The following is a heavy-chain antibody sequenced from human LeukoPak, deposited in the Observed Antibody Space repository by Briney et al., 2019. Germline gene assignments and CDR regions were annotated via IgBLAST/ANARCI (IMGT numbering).Heavy chain of an antibody. V-gene: IGHV4-59*08. D-gene: IGHD6-13*01. CDR3: ARQYSSSTSFDP. Sequence: SETLSLTCTVSGGSISSHYWSWIRQPPGKGLEWIGYIYYSGSTNYNPSLKSRVTISVDTSKNQFSLKLSSVTAADTAVYYCARQYSSSTSFDPWGQGTLVTVSS. CDR2: IYYSGST. CDR1: GGSISSHY. J-gene: IGHJ5*02.